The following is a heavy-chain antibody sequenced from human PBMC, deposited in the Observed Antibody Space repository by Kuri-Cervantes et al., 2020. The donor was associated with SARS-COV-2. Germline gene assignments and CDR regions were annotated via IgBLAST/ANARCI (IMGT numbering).Heavy chain of an antibody. J-gene: IGHJ4*02. Sequence: KVSCKASGDTLTYRFLHWVRQMPGKGLEWMGRIDPSDSETNYSPSFEGHVTMSVDKSINTAYLQWSSLKASDTAMYYCATRYGHSFAYGYWGQGSLVTVSS. D-gene: IGHD3-16*01. CDR2: IDPSDSET. V-gene: IGHV5-10-1*01. CDR3: ATRYGHSFAYGY. CDR1: GDTLTYRF.